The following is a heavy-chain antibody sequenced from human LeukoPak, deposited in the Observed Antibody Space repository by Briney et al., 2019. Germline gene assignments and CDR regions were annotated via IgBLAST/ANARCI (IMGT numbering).Heavy chain of an antibody. D-gene: IGHD1-14*01. V-gene: IGHV4-39*01. Sequence: PSETLSLTCTVSGGSISSSSYYWGWIRQPPGKGLEWIGSIYYSGSTYYNPSLKSRVTISVDTSKNQFSLKLSSVTAADTAVYYCARPNRSWEFDYWGQGTLVTVSS. J-gene: IGHJ4*02. CDR1: GGSISSSSYY. CDR3: ARPNRSWEFDY. CDR2: IYYSGST.